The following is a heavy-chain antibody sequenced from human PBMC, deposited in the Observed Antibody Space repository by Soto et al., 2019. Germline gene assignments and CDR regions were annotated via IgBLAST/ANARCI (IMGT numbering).Heavy chain of an antibody. CDR3: ARDEDNYDSLSWFDP. D-gene: IGHD3-16*01. CDR1: GFTFSDHY. CDR2: ISNSGSFT. J-gene: IGHJ5*02. Sequence: QVPVVESGGGLVKPGGSLRLSCAASGFTFSDHYMSWIRQAPGKGLEWVAHISNSGSFTYYAESVKGRFTISRDNANNSVHLQMNRLRAEDTAVYFCARDEDNYDSLSWFDPWGQGTRVTVSS. V-gene: IGHV3-11*05.